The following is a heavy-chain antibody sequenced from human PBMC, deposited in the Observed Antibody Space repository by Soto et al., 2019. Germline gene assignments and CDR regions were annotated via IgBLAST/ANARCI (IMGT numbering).Heavy chain of an antibody. CDR1: GFTFSSYS. J-gene: IGHJ3*02. CDR3: ARDPYDSSGYYYDAFDI. D-gene: IGHD3-22*01. V-gene: IGHV3-21*01. Sequence: GVLRLSCAASGFTFSSYSMNWVRQAPGKGLEWVSSISSSSSYIYYADSVKGRFTISRDNAKNSLYLQMNSLRAEDTAVYYCARDPYDSSGYYYDAFDIWGQGTMVTVSS. CDR2: ISSSSSYI.